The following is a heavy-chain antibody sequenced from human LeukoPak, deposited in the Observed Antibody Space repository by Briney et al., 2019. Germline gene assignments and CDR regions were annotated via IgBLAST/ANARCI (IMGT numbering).Heavy chain of an antibody. V-gene: IGHV3-30*18. J-gene: IGHJ4*02. CDR3: AKYQRQWLPKGGFDY. D-gene: IGHD6-19*01. CDR1: GFTLSSYG. CDR2: ISYDGNNK. Sequence: GGSLRLSCAASGFTLSSYGMNWVRQAPGKGLEWVAVISYDGNNKYYADSVKGRFTISRDNSKNTLYLQMDNLRAEDTAVYYCAKYQRQWLPKGGFDYWGQGTLVTVSS.